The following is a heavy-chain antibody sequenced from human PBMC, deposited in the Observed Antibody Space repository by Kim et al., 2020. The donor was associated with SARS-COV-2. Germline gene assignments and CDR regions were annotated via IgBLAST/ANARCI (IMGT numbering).Heavy chain of an antibody. Sequence: GGSLRLSCAASGFTFSSYGMHWVRQAPGKGLEWVAVIWYDGSNKYYADSVKGRFTISRDNSKNTLYLQMNSLRAEDTAVYYCARDLFVRGRETGNRYWGQGTLVTVSS. V-gene: IGHV3-33*01. CDR2: IWYDGSNK. J-gene: IGHJ4*02. D-gene: IGHD7-27*01. CDR1: GFTFSSYG. CDR3: ARDLFVRGRETGNRY.